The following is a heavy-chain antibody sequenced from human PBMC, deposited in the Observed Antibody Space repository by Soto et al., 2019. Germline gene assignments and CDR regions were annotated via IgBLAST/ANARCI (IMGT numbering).Heavy chain of an antibody. CDR3: AKDYDILTGPHNDAFDI. V-gene: IGHV3-23*01. D-gene: IGHD3-9*01. CDR2: ISGSGGST. CDR1: GFTFSSYA. J-gene: IGHJ3*02. Sequence: GGSLRLSCAASGFTFSSYAMSWVRQAPGKGLEWVSAISGSGGSTYYADSVKGRFTISRDNSKNTLYLQMNSLRAEDTAVYYCAKDYDILTGPHNDAFDIWGQGTMVTVSS.